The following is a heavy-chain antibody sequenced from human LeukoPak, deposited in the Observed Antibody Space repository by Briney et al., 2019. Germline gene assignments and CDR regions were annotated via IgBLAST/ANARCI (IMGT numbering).Heavy chain of an antibody. D-gene: IGHD4-23*01. J-gene: IGHJ5*02. CDR3: ARHYDYGGKEGDWFDP. CDR1: GGSISSYY. Sequence: SETLSLICTVSGGSISSYYWSWIRQPPGKGLEWIGYIYYSGSTNYNPSLKSRVTISVDTSKNQFSLKLSSVTAADTAVNYCARHYDYGGKEGDWFDPWGQGTLVTVSS. V-gene: IGHV4-59*08. CDR2: IYYSGST.